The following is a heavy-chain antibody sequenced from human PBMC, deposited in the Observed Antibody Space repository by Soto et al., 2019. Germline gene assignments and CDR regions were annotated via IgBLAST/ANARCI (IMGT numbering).Heavy chain of an antibody. CDR1: GFTFSSYG. J-gene: IGHJ6*02. V-gene: IGHV3-33*01. D-gene: IGHD2-2*01. Sequence: GGSLSLSCAASGFTFSSYGMHWVRQAPGKGLVRVAVIWYDGSNKYYADSVNGRFTISRDNSKNTLYLQMNSLRAEDTAVYYCARDIYCISTSCSKPHYYYGMDVWGQRTTVPVSS. CDR3: ARDIYCISTSCSKPHYYYGMDV. CDR2: IWYDGSNK.